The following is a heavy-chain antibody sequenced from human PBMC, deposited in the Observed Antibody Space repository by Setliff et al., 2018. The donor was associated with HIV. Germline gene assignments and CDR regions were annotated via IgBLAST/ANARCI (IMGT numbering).Heavy chain of an antibody. J-gene: IGHJ4*02. CDR2: IIPMYNIP. V-gene: IGHV1-69*13. Sequence: SVKVSCKASGYTFTSYGISWVRQAPGQGLEWMGIIIPMYNIPTYAQKFQGRVTFTADESTSTAYMELSSLTSEDTALYYCVRYRGGYSSSLDSWGQGTLVTVSS. D-gene: IGHD6-13*01. CDR1: GYTFTSYG. CDR3: VRYRGGYSSSLDS.